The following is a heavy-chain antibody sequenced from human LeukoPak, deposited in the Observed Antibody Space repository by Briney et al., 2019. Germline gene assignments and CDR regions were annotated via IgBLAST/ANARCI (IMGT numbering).Heavy chain of an antibody. V-gene: IGHV1-2*02. D-gene: IGHD2-2*01. CDR3: ARVGVVVPAAIASFRFDP. Sequence: ASVKVSCKACGYTFTGYYMHWVRQAPGQGGEWMGWINPNSGGTNYAQKFQGRVTMTRDTHISTAYMELSRLRSDDTGVYYCARVGVVVPAAIASFRFDPWGQGTLVTVSS. CDR2: INPNSGGT. CDR1: GYTFTGYY. J-gene: IGHJ5*02.